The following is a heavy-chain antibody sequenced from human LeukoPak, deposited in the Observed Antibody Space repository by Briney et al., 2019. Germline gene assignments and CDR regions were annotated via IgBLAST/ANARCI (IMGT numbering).Heavy chain of an antibody. CDR2: IGSSGSPT. D-gene: IGHD3-22*01. CDR1: GFAFSSYN. CDR3: ARRPYSDTSGRLSDV. V-gene: IGHV3-48*02. Sequence: GGSLRLSCAASGFAFSSYNMNWVRQAPGKGLEWISYIGSSGSPTHYADSVGGRFTISRDNAKNSLYLQMNSLRDEDTAVYFCARRPYSDTSGRLSDVWGQGTTVTVSS. J-gene: IGHJ6*02.